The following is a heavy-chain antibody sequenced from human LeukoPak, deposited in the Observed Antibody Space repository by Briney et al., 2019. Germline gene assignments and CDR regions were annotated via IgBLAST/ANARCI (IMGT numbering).Heavy chain of an antibody. CDR2: INPNSGGT. CDR3: AKWGDIVVVTANDY. CDR1: GYTFTGYY. J-gene: IGHJ4*02. D-gene: IGHD2-21*02. Sequence: ASVKVSCKASGYTFTGYYMHWVRQAPGQGLEWMGRINPNSGGTNYAQKFQGRVTMTRDTSISTAYMELSRLRSDDTAVYYCAKWGDIVVVTANDYWGQGTLVTVSS. V-gene: IGHV1-2*06.